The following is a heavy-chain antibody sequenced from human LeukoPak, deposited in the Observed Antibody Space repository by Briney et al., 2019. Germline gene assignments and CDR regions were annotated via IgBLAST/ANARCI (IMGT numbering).Heavy chain of an antibody. CDR1: GGSFSSGTYY. Sequence: SETLSLTCTVSGGSFSSGTYYWNWIRQPPGKELEWIVYISYSGSTNYNPSLKSRLTISVDTSKNQVSLKLSSVSAADTAVYYCARSGTWLQFSYWGQGALVTVSS. CDR2: ISYSGST. D-gene: IGHD5-24*01. V-gene: IGHV4-61*01. CDR3: ARSGTWLQFSY. J-gene: IGHJ4*02.